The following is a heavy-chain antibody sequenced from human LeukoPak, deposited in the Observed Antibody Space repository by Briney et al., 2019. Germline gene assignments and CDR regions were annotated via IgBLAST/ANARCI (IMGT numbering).Heavy chain of an antibody. J-gene: IGHJ4*02. CDR3: ATLTIFGMVLAFFDH. V-gene: IGHV4-39*07. CDR1: GGPISSSTYY. CDR2: IYYSGST. D-gene: IGHD3-3*01. Sequence: SETLSLTCTVSGGPISSSTYYWGWIRQPPGKGLEWIGSIYYSGSTYYNPSLESRVTILVDTSQSQFSLKLTSVTAADTAVYYCATLTIFGMVLAFFDHWGQGSLVTVSS.